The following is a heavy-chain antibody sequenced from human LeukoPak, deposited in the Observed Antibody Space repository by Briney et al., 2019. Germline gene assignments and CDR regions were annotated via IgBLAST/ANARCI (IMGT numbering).Heavy chain of an antibody. V-gene: IGHV3-30*02. CDR2: IRYDGSNK. Sequence: GGSLRLSCAASGFTFSSYSMNWVRQAPGKGLEWVAFIRYDGSNKYYADSVKGRFTISRDNSKNTLYLQMNSLRAEETAVYYCAKDQTGINDYWGQGILVTVSS. D-gene: IGHD3-10*01. CDR3: AKDQTGINDY. CDR1: GFTFSSYS. J-gene: IGHJ4*02.